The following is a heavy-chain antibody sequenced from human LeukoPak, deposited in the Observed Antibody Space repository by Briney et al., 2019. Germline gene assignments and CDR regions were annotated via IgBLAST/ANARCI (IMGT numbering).Heavy chain of an antibody. CDR1: GGSISSGDYY. Sequence: SETLSLTCTVSGGSISSGDYYWSWIRQPPGKGLEWIGYIYYSGSTYYNPSLKSRVTISVDTSKNQFSLKLSSVTAADTAVYYCARDLGYYGSSGYSLINWGQGTLVTVSS. V-gene: IGHV4-30-4*01. D-gene: IGHD3-22*01. CDR3: ARDLGYYGSSGYSLIN. J-gene: IGHJ4*02. CDR2: IYYSGST.